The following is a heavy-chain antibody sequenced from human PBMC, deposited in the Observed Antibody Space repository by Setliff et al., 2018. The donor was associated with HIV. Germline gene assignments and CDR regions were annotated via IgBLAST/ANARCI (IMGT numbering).Heavy chain of an antibody. Sequence: GGSLRLSCAAAGFTFNGYEMNWVRQAPGKGLEWISYMDGRGRTTTYADFVRGRFTISRDNAKNSLYLQMKSLRAEDTAVYYCAKDRIFGAVIKGAFDIWGQGTKVTVSS. CDR3: AKDRIFGAVIKGAFDI. CDR2: MDGRGRTT. CDR1: GFTFNGYE. J-gene: IGHJ3*02. V-gene: IGHV3-48*03. D-gene: IGHD3-3*02.